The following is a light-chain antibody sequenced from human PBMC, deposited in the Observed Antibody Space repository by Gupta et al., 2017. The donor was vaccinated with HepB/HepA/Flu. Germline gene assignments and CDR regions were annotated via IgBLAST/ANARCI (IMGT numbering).Light chain of an antibody. V-gene: IGKV3-15*01. CDR2: GAS. J-gene: IGKJ1*01. Sequence: ETVMTQSPATLSVSPGERATLSCRASQSVSTKVAWFQQKPGQAPRLLIYGASTRATGVPARFSGSGYGTDFTLTISSRQSEDFAVYYCQQYINWPPWTFGQGTKVE. CDR3: QQYINWPPWT. CDR1: QSVSTK.